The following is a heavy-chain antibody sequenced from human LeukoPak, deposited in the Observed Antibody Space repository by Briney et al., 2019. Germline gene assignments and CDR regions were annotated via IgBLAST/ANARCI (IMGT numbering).Heavy chain of an antibody. V-gene: IGHV3-33*01. Sequence: GGSLRLSCAASGFSFSSYGMHWVRHAPGKGLEWVAVIWYDGSNKYYADSVKGRFTISRDNSKNTLYLQMNSLRAEDTAVYYCARHDSSGYYYHSHAFDIWGQGTMVTVSS. J-gene: IGHJ3*02. CDR3: ARHDSSGYYYHSHAFDI. D-gene: IGHD3-22*01. CDR2: IWYDGSNK. CDR1: GFSFSSYG.